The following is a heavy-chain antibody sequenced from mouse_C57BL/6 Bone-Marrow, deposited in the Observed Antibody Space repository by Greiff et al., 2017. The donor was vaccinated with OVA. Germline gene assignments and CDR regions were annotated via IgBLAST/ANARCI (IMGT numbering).Heavy chain of an antibody. D-gene: IGHD1-1*01. CDR1: GYTFTSYW. CDR3: ARVCVCSSYWYFDV. J-gene: IGHJ1*03. V-gene: IGHV1-55*01. CDR2: IYPGSGST. Sequence: VQLQQPGAELVKPGASVKMSCKASGYTFTSYWITWVKQRPGQGLEWIGDIYPGSGSTTSNEQFKSKATLTVDTSSSTAYMQLNSQTSEDSAVDYGARVCVCSSYWYFDVWGTGTTVTVSS.